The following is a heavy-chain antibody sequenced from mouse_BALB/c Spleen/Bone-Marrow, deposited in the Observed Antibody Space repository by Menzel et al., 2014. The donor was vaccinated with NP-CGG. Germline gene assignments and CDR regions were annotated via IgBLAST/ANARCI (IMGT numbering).Heavy chain of an antibody. D-gene: IGHD4-1*01. CDR1: GFTFTDYY. V-gene: IGHV7-3*02. Sequence: EVHLVESGGGLVQPGGSLRLSCATSGFTFTDYYMSWVRQPPGKALEWLGFIRNKANGYTTEYNASVRGRFTISRDNSQSILYLQMNTLRAEDSATYYCARNGLALFAYWGQGTLVTVSA. CDR2: IRNKANGYTT. CDR3: ARNGLALFAY. J-gene: IGHJ3*01.